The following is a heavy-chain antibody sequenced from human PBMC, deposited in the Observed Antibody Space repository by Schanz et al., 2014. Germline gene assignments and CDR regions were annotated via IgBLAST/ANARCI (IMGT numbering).Heavy chain of an antibody. D-gene: IGHD3-22*01. Sequence: EVQLVESGGGLVQPGGSLRLSCAASGFTFSDYYMAWIRQAPGKGLEWVSYISGSSSTKYYADSVKGRFTISRDNGKNSVYLKKKSVRAEATAVFFCGRVYESALSPPRHDAFDVWGQGTVVTVSS. J-gene: IGHJ3*01. CDR2: ISGSSSTK. CDR1: GFTFSDYY. CDR3: GRVYESALSPPRHDAFDV. V-gene: IGHV3-48*01.